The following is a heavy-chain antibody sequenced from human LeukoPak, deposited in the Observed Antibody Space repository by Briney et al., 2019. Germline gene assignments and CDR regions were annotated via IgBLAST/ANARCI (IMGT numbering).Heavy chain of an antibody. D-gene: IGHD3-22*01. CDR2: IIPILGIA. CDR1: GGTFSSYA. Sequence: SVKVSCKASGGTFSSYAISWVRQAPGQGLEWMGRIIPILGIANYAQKFQGRVTITADKSTSTAYMELSSLRSEDTAVYYCARGARQYYYDSSGYLALGDWFDPWGQGTLVTVSS. J-gene: IGHJ5*02. V-gene: IGHV1-69*04. CDR3: ARGARQYYYDSSGYLALGDWFDP.